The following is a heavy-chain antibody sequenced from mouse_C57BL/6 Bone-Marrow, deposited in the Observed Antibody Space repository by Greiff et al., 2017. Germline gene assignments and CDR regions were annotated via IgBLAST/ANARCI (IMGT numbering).Heavy chain of an antibody. J-gene: IGHJ2*01. CDR1: GYAFSSSW. Sequence: VQLQQSGPELVKPGASVKISCKASGYAFSSSWMNWVKQRPGKGLEWIGRIYPGDGDTNYNGKFKGKATLTADKPSSTAYMQLSSLTSEDSAVYFCARSSRGYWGQGTTLTVSS. CDR2: IYPGDGDT. V-gene: IGHV1-82*01. CDR3: ARSSRGY.